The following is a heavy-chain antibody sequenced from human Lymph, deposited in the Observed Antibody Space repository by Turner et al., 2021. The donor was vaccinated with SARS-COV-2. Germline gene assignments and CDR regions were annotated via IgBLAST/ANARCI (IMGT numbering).Heavy chain of an antibody. J-gene: IGHJ6*02. V-gene: IGHV3-11*06. CDR2: ISRSSIYT. CDR3: ARPLTSYYFYGMDV. CDR1: GFTFSDYY. D-gene: IGHD3-9*01. Sequence: QVQLVESGGGLVKPGGSLRLSCAASGFTFSDYYMSWIRQAPGKGLEWVSYISRSSIYTNYADSVKGRFTISRDNAKNSLYLQMNSLRAEDTAVYYCARPLTSYYFYGMDVWGQGTTVTVSS.